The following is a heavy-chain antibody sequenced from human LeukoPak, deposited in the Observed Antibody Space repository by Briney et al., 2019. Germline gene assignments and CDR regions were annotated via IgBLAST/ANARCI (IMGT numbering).Heavy chain of an antibody. CDR2: ISYDGSSK. V-gene: IGHV3-30*03. Sequence: GGSLRLSCAASGFTFSSYGMHWVRQAPGKGLEWVAAISYDGSSKKYADSVKGRFTISRDNSKNTVFMEMNSLRAEDTAVYYCARGSSSGNYYPTSHDYWGQGTLVSVSS. J-gene: IGHJ4*02. D-gene: IGHD1-26*01. CDR3: ARGSSSGNYYPTSHDY. CDR1: GFTFSSYG.